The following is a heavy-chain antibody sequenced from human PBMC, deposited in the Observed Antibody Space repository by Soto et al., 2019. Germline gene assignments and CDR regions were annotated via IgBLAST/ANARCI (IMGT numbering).Heavy chain of an antibody. CDR2: INHSGST. Sequence: NPSETLSLTCAVYGGSFSGYYWSWIRQPPGKGLEWIGEINHSGSTNYNPSLKSRVTISVDTSKNQFSLKLSSVTAADTAVYYCARPFTRQQLAQGNWFDPWGQGTLVTVSS. CDR3: ARPFTRQQLAQGNWFDP. D-gene: IGHD6-13*01. V-gene: IGHV4-34*01. J-gene: IGHJ5*02. CDR1: GGSFSGYY.